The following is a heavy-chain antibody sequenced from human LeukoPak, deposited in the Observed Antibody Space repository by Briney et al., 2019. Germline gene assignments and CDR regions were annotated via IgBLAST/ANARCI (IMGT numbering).Heavy chain of an antibody. Sequence: SQTLSLTCAISGDSVSSNSATWNWIRQSPSRGLEWLGRTYYRSKWFSDYAVSVKSRTTFNPDTSKNQLSLQLNSVTPEDTAVYYCARGSGSYNAFDIWGQGTMVTVSS. CDR1: GDSVSSNSAT. J-gene: IGHJ3*02. V-gene: IGHV6-1*01. CDR3: ARGSGSYNAFDI. CDR2: TYYRSKWFS. D-gene: IGHD1-26*01.